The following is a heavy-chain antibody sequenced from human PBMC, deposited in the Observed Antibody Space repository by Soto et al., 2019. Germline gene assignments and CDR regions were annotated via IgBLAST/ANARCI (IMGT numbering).Heavy chain of an antibody. Sequence: EVQLVESGGGLVKPGGSLRLSCAASGFTLSSYSMNWVRQAPGKGLEWVSSSSSSSSYIYYADSVKGRFTISRDNAKNPLYLQMNSLRAEDTAVYYCARDTGALTYYYDSSGGYYGMEVWGQGTTVTVSS. V-gene: IGHV3-21*01. CDR1: GFTLSSYS. J-gene: IGHJ6*02. CDR3: ARDTGALTYYYDSSGGYYGMEV. CDR2: SSSSSSYI. D-gene: IGHD3-22*01.